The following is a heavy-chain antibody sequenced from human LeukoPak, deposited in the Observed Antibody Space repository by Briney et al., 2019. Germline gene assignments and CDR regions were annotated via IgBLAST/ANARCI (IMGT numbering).Heavy chain of an antibody. Sequence: ASVTVSCKASGYTFTSYYMHWVRQAPGQGLEWMGIINPSGGSTSYAQKFQGRVTMTRDTSTSTVYMELSSLRSEDTAVYYCARDPGKGYYYDSSGYYYFDYWGQGTLVTVSS. CDR3: ARDPGKGYYYDSSGYYYFDY. CDR1: GYTFTSYY. J-gene: IGHJ4*02. V-gene: IGHV1-46*01. CDR2: INPSGGST. D-gene: IGHD3-22*01.